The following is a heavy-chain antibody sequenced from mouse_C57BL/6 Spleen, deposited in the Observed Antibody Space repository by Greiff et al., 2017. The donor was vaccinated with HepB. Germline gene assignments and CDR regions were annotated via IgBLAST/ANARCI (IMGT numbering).Heavy chain of an antibody. V-gene: IGHV1-69*01. CDR3: ARDDGYYTWFAY. D-gene: IGHD2-3*01. CDR2: IDPSDSYT. CDR1: GYTFTSYW. Sequence: VQLQQSGAELVMPGASVKLSCKASGYTFTSYWMHWVKQRPGQGLEWIGEIDPSDSYTNYNQKFKGKSTLTVDKSSNTAYMQLSSLTSEDSAVYYCARDDGYYTWFAYWGQGTLVTVAA. J-gene: IGHJ3*01.